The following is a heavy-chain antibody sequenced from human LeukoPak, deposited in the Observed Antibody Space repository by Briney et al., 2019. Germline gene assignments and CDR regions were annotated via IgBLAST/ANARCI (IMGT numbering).Heavy chain of an antibody. CDR3: ARYYGDGAYDTSRWFDP. J-gene: IGHJ5*02. CDR2: INHSGST. CDR1: GGSFSGYY. Sequence: SQTLSLTCAVYGGSFSGYYWSWIRQPPGKGLEWIGEINHSGSTNYNPSLKSRVTISVDTPKNQFSLKLSSVTAADTAVYYCARYYGDGAYDTSRWFDPWGQGTLVTVSS. D-gene: IGHD5-24*01. V-gene: IGHV4-34*01.